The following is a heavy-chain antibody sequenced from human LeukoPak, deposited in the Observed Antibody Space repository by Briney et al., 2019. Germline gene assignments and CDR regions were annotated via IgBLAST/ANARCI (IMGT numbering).Heavy chain of an antibody. CDR3: TTSKKSYRDRGYYFDY. D-gene: IGHD3-16*02. Sequence: GGSLRLSCAASGFSFSNAWMSWVRQAPGKGLEWVGRIKSILNGWTTDYAAPVKGRFTISRDDSKNTLYLQMNSLKTEDTAVYYCTTSKKSYRDRGYYFDYWGQGTLVTVSS. CDR2: IKSILNGWTT. J-gene: IGHJ4*02. CDR1: GFSFSNAW. V-gene: IGHV3-15*01.